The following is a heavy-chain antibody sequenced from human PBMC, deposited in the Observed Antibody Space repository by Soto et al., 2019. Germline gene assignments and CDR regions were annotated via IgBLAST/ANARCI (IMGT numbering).Heavy chain of an antibody. CDR2: ISGSGGST. CDR3: ARNTYYYDSSGYYYDWRPFDY. CDR1: GFTFSSYA. Sequence: GGSLRLSCAASGFTFSSYAMSWVRQAPGKGLEWVSAISGSGGSTYYADSVKGRFTISRDNSKNTLYLQMNSLRAEDTAVYYCARNTYYYDSSGYYYDWRPFDYWGQGTLVTVSS. D-gene: IGHD3-22*01. V-gene: IGHV3-23*01. J-gene: IGHJ4*02.